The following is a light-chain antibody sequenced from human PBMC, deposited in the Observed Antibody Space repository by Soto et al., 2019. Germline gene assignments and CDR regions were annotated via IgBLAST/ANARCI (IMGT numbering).Light chain of an antibody. V-gene: IGKV1-6*01. CDR3: LQYYTYPYT. CDR1: QGIRDD. J-gene: IGKJ2*01. Sequence: AIQMTQSPSSLSASVGDRVTITCRASQGIRDDLNWYQQKPGKSPNLLIYAASSLQSGVPSRFSASASGTDFTLTISSLQPEDFTAYYCLQYYTYPYTFGQGTKVEIK. CDR2: AAS.